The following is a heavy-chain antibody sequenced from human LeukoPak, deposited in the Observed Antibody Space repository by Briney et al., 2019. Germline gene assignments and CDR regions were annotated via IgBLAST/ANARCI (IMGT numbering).Heavy chain of an antibody. D-gene: IGHD6-19*01. CDR1: GYTLTELS. J-gene: IGHJ2*01. Sequence: ATVKVSCKVSGYTLTELSMHWVRQAPGKGLEWMGGFDPEDGETIYAQKFQGRVTMTEDTSTDTAYMELSSLRSEDTAVYYCATDRSGFFYWYFDLWGRGTLVTVSS. CDR3: ATDRSGFFYWYFDL. V-gene: IGHV1-24*01. CDR2: FDPEDGET.